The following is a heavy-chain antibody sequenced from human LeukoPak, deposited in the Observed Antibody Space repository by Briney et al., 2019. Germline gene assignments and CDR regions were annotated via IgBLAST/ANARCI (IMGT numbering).Heavy chain of an antibody. D-gene: IGHD3-22*01. CDR2: IRYDGSNK. V-gene: IGHV3-30*02. CDR3: ANADYYDSSGYYSWFDP. CDR1: GFTFSSYG. J-gene: IGHJ5*02. Sequence: GGSLRLSCAASGFTFSSYGMHWVRQAPGKGLEWVAFIRYDGSNKYYADSVKGRFTISRDNSKNTLYLQMNSLRAEDTAAYYCANADYYDSSGYYSWFDPWGQGTLVTVSS.